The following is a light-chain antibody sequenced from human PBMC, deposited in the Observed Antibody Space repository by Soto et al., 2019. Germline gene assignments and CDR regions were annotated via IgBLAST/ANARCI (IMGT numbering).Light chain of an antibody. CDR2: GNS. J-gene: IGLJ2*01. V-gene: IGLV1-40*01. CDR3: QSYDSSLSGWGV. CDR1: SSNIGAGYD. Sequence: VVTQPPSVSGAPGQRVTISCTGSSSNIGAGYDVHWYQQLPGTAPKLLIYGNSNRPSGVPDRFSGSKSGTSASLAITGLQAEDEADYYCQSYDSSLSGWGVFGGGTKLTVL.